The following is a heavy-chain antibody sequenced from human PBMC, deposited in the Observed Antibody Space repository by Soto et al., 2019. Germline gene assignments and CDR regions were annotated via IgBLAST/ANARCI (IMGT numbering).Heavy chain of an antibody. CDR2: IYSGGSR. D-gene: IGHD2-2*01. CDR1: GFTVSRNF. J-gene: IGHJ3*01. CDR3: ARALVEVPDHPRLDAFDL. V-gene: IGHV3-53*01. Sequence: GGSLRLSCAASGFTVSRNFMTWVRQAPGRGLEWVSIIYSGGSRYYADSVKDRFTISRDNSENTVYLQMSNLRPEDTAVYYCARALVEVPDHPRLDAFDLWGQGTVV.